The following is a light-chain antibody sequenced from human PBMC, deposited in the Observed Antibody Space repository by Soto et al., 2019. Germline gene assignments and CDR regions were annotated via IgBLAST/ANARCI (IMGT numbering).Light chain of an antibody. J-gene: IGLJ3*02. CDR3: QSYDSSLSGVV. Sequence: QSVLTQPPSVSGAPGQRITISCTGSSSNIGAGYDVHWYQQLPGTAPKVLIYGVSNRPSGVPDRFSGSKSGTSASLAITGLHAEDEADYYCQSYDSSLSGVVFGGGTKRTVL. CDR1: SSNIGAGYD. CDR2: GVS. V-gene: IGLV1-40*01.